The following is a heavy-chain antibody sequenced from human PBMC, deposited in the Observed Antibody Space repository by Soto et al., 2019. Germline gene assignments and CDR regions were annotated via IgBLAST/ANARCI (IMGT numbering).Heavy chain of an antibody. CDR3: ARDSYDSSGYYYFSYYYGMDV. Sequence: PGGSLRLSCAASGFTFSSYGMHWVRQAPGKGLEWVAVIWYDGSNKYYADSVKGRFTISRDNSKNTLYLQMNSLRAEDTAVYYCARDSYDSSGYYYFSYYYGMDVWGQGTTVTVSS. D-gene: IGHD3-22*01. J-gene: IGHJ6*02. V-gene: IGHV3-33*01. CDR2: IWYDGSNK. CDR1: GFTFSSYG.